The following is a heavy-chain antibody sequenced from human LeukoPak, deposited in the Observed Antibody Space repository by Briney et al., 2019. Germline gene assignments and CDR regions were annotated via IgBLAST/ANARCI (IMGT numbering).Heavy chain of an antibody. Sequence: GGSLRLSCAASGFTFSSNGMHWVRQAPGKGLEWVAFIQNDGNNKKYADSVNGRFTISRDNSKNTLYLQMNSLRVEDTAVYYYARDWGTSSLYLVNWGQGTLVTVSS. D-gene: IGHD6-6*01. CDR2: IQNDGNNK. J-gene: IGHJ4*02. V-gene: IGHV3-30*02. CDR3: ARDWGTSSLYLVN. CDR1: GFTFSSNG.